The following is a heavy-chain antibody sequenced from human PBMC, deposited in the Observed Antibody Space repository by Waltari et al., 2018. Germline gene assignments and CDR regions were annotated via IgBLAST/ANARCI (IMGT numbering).Heavy chain of an antibody. CDR3: ARAGLLGAFDV. V-gene: IGHV3-74*03. J-gene: IGHJ3*01. CDR1: GFTFSRSW. D-gene: IGHD2-15*01. Sequence: EVQLVESGGGLVQPGGSLRLSCAASGFTFSRSWLHWVRQFPGKGLMWVSRINNDGSSTVYADSVKGRFTISRDDAKNTVSLQMNNLSAEDTALYYCARAGLLGAFDVWGQGQWSPSPQ. CDR2: INNDGSST.